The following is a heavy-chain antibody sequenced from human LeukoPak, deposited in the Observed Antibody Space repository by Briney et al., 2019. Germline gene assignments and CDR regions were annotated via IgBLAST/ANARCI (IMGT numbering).Heavy chain of an antibody. CDR3: AKSTPSDAFDI. Sequence: GGSLRLSCAASGFTFSSYAMSWVRQPPGKGLEWVSAINGSGGSTYYADSVKGRFTISKDNSKNLRYLQMNSLGAEDTAVYYVAKSTPSDAFDIWGQGTMVTVSS. V-gene: IGHV3-23*01. CDR2: INGSGGST. J-gene: IGHJ3*02. CDR1: GFTFSSYA.